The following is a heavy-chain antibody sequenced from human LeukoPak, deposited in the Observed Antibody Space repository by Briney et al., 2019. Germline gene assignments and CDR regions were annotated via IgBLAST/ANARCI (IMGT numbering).Heavy chain of an antibody. V-gene: IGHV1-69*04. CDR3: ASGPRYATLWPLQDYYGMDV. J-gene: IGHJ6*02. D-gene: IGHD5-12*01. CDR2: IIPILGIA. Sequence: ASVKVSCKASGGTFSSYAISWVRQAPGQGLEWMGRIIPILGIANYAQKFQGRVTITADKSTSTAYMELSSLRSEDTAVYYCASGPRYATLWPLQDYYGMDVWGQGTTVTVSS. CDR1: GGTFSSYA.